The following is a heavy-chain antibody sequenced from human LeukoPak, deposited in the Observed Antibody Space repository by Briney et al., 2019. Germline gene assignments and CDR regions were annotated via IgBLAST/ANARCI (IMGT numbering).Heavy chain of an antibody. V-gene: IGHV1-2*02. CDR1: GYTFTGYY. D-gene: IGHD3-10*01. CDR2: INPNSGGT. Sequence: ASVTVSCKASGYTFTGYYMHWVRQAPGQGLEWMGWINPNSGGTNYAQKFQGRVTMTRDTSISTACMELSRLRSDDTAVYYCARVLLWFGESARSNWFDPWGQGTLVTVSS. J-gene: IGHJ5*02. CDR3: ARVLLWFGESARSNWFDP.